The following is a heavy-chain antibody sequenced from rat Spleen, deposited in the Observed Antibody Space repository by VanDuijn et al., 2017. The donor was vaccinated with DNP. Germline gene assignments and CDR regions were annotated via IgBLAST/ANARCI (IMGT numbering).Heavy chain of an antibody. D-gene: IGHD1-1*01. CDR2: ISYDGGMT. Sequence: EVQLVQSGGGLVQPGKSLKISCAASGFTFSDYYMAWVRQAPTKGLEWVAYISYDGGMTYYGDSVKGRFTISRDDGESTLYLQMNSLRSEDTATYYCAIYCYSGDNWFAYWGQGTLVTVSS. J-gene: IGHJ3*01. V-gene: IGHV5-20*01. CDR3: AIYCYSGDNWFAY. CDR1: GFTFSDYY.